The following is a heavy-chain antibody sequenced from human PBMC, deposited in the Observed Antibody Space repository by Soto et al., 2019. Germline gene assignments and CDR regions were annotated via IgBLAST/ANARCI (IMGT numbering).Heavy chain of an antibody. Sequence: ASVKVSCKASGYTFTSYAMNWVRQAPGQGLEWMGWINTNTGNPTYAQGFTGRFVFSLDTSVSTAYLQICSLKAEDTAVHYCARGPPIWSGYYRPNEEYYYMDVWGKGTPVTVSS. CDR2: INTNTGNP. J-gene: IGHJ6*03. V-gene: IGHV7-4-1*01. CDR1: GYTFTSYA. CDR3: ARGPPIWSGYYRPNEEYYYMDV. D-gene: IGHD3-3*01.